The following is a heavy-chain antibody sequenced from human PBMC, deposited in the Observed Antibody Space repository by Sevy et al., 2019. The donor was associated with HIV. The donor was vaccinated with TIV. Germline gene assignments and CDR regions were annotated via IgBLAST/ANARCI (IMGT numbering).Heavy chain of an antibody. CDR1: GVSVSSGGYF. D-gene: IGHD2-2*01. Sequence: SETLSLTCTVSGVSVSSGGYFWSWIRQHPGKGREWIVYIYYSGSTYYNPSLKSPVTISVDTFKNQFSLKLSSVTAADTAVYYCARDLPAARNYYGIDVWGQGTTVTVSS. CDR2: IYYSGST. V-gene: IGHV4-31*01. CDR3: ARDLPAARNYYGIDV. J-gene: IGHJ6*02.